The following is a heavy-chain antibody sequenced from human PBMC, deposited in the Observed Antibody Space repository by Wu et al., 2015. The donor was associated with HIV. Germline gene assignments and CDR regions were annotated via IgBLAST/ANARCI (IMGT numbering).Heavy chain of an antibody. Sequence: QVQLVQSGAEVKKPGSSVKVSCKASGDTLSTYAVSWVRQAPGQGLEWMGRIIPIFGTTGYAQTFQGRLTITAGESTNTVYMELSSLRPDDTAVYYCARGADMYITMIVVAMGDAFDYRGAKGQVVTVSS. CDR3: ARGADMYITMIVVAMGDAFDYR. D-gene: IGHD3-22*01. V-gene: IGHV1-69*13. CDR2: IIPIFGTT. J-gene: IGHJ3*02. CDR1: GDTLSTYA.